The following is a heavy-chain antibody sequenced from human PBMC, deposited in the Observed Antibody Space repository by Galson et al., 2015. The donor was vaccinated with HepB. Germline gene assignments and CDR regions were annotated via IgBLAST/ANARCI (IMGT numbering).Heavy chain of an antibody. J-gene: IGHJ3*02. D-gene: IGHD2-2*01. V-gene: IGHV1-69*13. CDR2: IIPIFGTA. CDR1: GGTFSSYA. Sequence: SVKVSCKASGGTFSSYAISWVRQAPGQGLEWMGGIIPIFGTANYAQKFQGRVTITADESTSTAYMELSSLRSEDTAVYYCASPTGYCSSTSCSQVDGYNCYAFDIWGQGTMVTVSS. CDR3: ASPTGYCSSTSCSQVDGYNCYAFDI.